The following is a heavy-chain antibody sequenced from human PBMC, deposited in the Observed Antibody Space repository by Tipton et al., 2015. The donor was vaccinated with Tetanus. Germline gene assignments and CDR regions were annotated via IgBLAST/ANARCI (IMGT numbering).Heavy chain of an antibody. CDR2: IHHSGAT. Sequence: TLSLTCTVSGGSISSRDHYWTWIRQSPGKGLEWIGNIHHSGATYYKPSLESRLTITLDTSENRFSLNLTSVTAADTAVYYCARGSRSYFDSWGQGTLATVSS. CDR1: GGSISSRDHY. CDR3: ARGSRSYFDS. J-gene: IGHJ4*02. V-gene: IGHV4-30-4*01.